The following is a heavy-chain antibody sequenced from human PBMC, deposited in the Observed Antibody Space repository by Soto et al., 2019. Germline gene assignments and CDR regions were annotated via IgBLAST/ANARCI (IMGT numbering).Heavy chain of an antibody. CDR2: INPNSGDT. J-gene: IGHJ4*02. CDR1: GYTFTGYY. Sequence: QVQLVQSGAEVKKPGASVKVSCKASGYTFTGYYMHWVRQAPGQGLEWMGWINPNSGDTDYAQKFQGRVTMTRDTSITTAYVELSRLTSDDTAVYYCARAKHSGYSGYNNDYWGQGTLVTVSS. CDR3: ARAKHSGYSGYNNDY. D-gene: IGHD5-12*01. V-gene: IGHV1-2*02.